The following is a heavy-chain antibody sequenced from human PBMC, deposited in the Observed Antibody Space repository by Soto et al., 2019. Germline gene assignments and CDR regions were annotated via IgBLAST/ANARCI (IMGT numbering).Heavy chain of an antibody. V-gene: IGHV1-46*01. Sequence: ASVKVSCKSSGYSFINYYVHWVRQAPGQGLAWMGMINPSGGRTTYPQMFQGRVTMTRDTSTSTFYVELSSLRSDDAAVFYCAREKASTSLRTHYYYAMDVWDQGTTVTVSS. D-gene: IGHD2-2*01. CDR3: AREKASTSLRTHYYYAMDV. CDR1: GYSFINYY. CDR2: INPSGGRT. J-gene: IGHJ6*02.